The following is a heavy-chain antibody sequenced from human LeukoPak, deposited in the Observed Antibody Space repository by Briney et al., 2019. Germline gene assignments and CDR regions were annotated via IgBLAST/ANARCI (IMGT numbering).Heavy chain of an antibody. V-gene: IGHV3-30*18. D-gene: IGHD5-12*01. Sequence: GGSLRLCCAASGFTFSSYGMHWVRQAAGKGLEWVAVISYDGSNKYYADSVKGRFTISRDNSKNTLYLQMNSLRAEDTAVYYCAKDRGWLRLFDYWGQGTLVTVSS. CDR2: ISYDGSNK. CDR1: GFTFSSYG. CDR3: AKDRGWLRLFDY. J-gene: IGHJ4*02.